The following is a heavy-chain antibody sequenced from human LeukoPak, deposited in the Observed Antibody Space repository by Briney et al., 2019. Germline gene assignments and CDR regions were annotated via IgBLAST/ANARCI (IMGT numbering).Heavy chain of an antibody. CDR2: IYYSGST. CDR1: GGSISSYY. V-gene: IGHV4-59*08. CDR3: ARGPSHHYDFWSGYSSD. J-gene: IGHJ4*02. D-gene: IGHD3-3*01. Sequence: PSETLSLTCTVSGGSISSYYWSWIRQPPGKGLEWIGYIYYSGSTNYNPSLKSRVTISVDTSKNQFSLKLSSVTAADTAVYYCARGPSHHYDFWSGYSSDWGQGTLVTVSS.